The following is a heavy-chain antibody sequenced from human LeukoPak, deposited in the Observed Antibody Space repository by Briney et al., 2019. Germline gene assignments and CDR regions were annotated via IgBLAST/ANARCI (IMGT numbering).Heavy chain of an antibody. CDR2: IYGSGST. CDR3: ARQGPLTTAVTTRTNPFDY. CDR1: GGSFSGYY. Sequence: NPSETLSLTCAVYGGSFSGYYWSWIRQPPGKGLEWIGHIYGSGSTNYNPSLKSRVTISVDTSKNQFSLKLNSVTAADTAVYYCARQGPLTTAVTTRTNPFDYWGQGTLVTVSS. V-gene: IGHV4-59*08. J-gene: IGHJ4*02. D-gene: IGHD4-11*01.